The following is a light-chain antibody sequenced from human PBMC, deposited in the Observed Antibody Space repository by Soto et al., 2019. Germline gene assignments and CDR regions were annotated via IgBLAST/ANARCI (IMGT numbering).Light chain of an antibody. J-gene: IGLJ1*01. V-gene: IGLV2-8*01. CDR3: ISYAGSDNFV. CDR2: EVS. CDR1: SSDVGGYNY. Sequence: SALTQPPSASGSPGQSVTISCTGTSSDVGGYNYVSWYQQHPGKAPKLMIYEVSKRPSGVPDRFSGSKSDNTAYLTVSGLQAEDEADYYCISYAGSDNFVFGTGTKLTVL.